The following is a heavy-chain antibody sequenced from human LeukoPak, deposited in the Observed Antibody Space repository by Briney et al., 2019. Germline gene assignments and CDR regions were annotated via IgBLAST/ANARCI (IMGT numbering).Heavy chain of an antibody. V-gene: IGHV1-18*01. CDR3: ARDGVRLYYDFWSGPYGMDV. CDR1: GYTFTSYG. D-gene: IGHD3-3*01. CDR2: ISAYNGNT. J-gene: IGHJ6*02. Sequence: ASVKVSCKASGYTFTSYGISWVRQAPGQGLEWMGWISAYNGNTNYAQRLQGRVTMTTDTSTSTAYMELGSLRSDDTAVYYCARDGVRLYYDFWSGPYGMDVWGQGTTVTVSS.